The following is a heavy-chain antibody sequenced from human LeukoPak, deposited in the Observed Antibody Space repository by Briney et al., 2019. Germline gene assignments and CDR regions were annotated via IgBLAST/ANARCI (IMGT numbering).Heavy chain of an antibody. CDR3: ARDRESNWFPYLDS. CDR2: IKEDGRAK. J-gene: IGHJ4*02. Sequence: PGGSLRLSCAASGFTFTNYLMSWVRQAPGKGLEWVANIKEDGRAKYYVDSVRGRFTISRDNAKNSLYLQMDSLRAEDTAVYYCARDRESNWFPYLDSWGQGILVTVSS. D-gene: IGHD6-13*01. CDR1: GFTFTNYL. V-gene: IGHV3-7*01.